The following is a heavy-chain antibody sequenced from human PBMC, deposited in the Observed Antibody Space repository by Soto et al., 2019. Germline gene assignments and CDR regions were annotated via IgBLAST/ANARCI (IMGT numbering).Heavy chain of an antibody. CDR2: INPYNGDT. J-gene: IGHJ4*02. Sequence: GASVKVSCKASGYTFTSYGISWVRQAPGQGLELMGWINPYNGDTNYAQKVQGRVTVTIDTSTTTAYMELRSLTSDDTAVYYCARDKDRVFDMSVPQFDYWGQGTLVTVS. CDR3: ARDKDRVFDMSVPQFDY. CDR1: GYTFTSYG. D-gene: IGHD2-8*01. V-gene: IGHV1-18*04.